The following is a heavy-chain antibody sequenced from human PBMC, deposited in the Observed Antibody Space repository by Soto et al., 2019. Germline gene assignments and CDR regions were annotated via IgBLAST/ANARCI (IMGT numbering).Heavy chain of an antibody. J-gene: IGHJ5*02. V-gene: IGHV5-51*01. Sequence: GESLKISCKDSGDGFSIHWIAWVRQMPGKGLEWMGIIFPSDSDTRYSPSFQGQVTISADRSTSTVFLQWASLKASDTAVYFCARKDKSGYFNWFDPWGQGTLVTVSS. CDR3: ARKDKSGYFNWFDP. CDR2: IFPSDSDT. D-gene: IGHD3-22*01. CDR1: GDGFSIHW.